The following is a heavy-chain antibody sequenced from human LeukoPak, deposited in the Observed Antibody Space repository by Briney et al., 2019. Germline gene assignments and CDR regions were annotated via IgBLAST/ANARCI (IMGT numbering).Heavy chain of an antibody. CDR1: GFTFSSYG. Sequence: GGSLRLSCAASGFTFSSYGMHWVRQAPGKGLEWVAFIRYDGSNKYYADSVKGRFTISRDNSKNTLYLQMNSLRAEDTAVYYCAKAGYYYGSGSYWDYWGQGTLVTVSS. CDR2: IRYDGSNK. D-gene: IGHD3-10*01. CDR3: AKAGYYYGSGSYWDY. V-gene: IGHV3-30*02. J-gene: IGHJ4*02.